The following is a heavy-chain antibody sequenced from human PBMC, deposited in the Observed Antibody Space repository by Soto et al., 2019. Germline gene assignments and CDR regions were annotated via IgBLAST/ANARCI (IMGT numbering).Heavy chain of an antibody. V-gene: IGHV1-69*05. CDR1: GGTFRTAA. Sequence: QVQLEQSGAEVKKPGSSVKVSCKASGGTFRTAAISWVRQAPGQGLEWMGGIMPVFRTPDYAQKFQGRVTXTXDXTTNTAYMALSGLRSDDTAVYYCARDNDRPQLGGNYYYILDVWGQGTTITVSS. CDR2: IMPVFRTP. CDR3: ARDNDRPQLGGNYYYILDV. J-gene: IGHJ6*02. D-gene: IGHD2-8*01.